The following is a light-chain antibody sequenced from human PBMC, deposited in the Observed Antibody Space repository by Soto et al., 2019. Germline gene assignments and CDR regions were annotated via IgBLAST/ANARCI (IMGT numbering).Light chain of an antibody. CDR2: GAF. J-gene: IGKJ5*01. CDR3: QQRNIWPPVT. V-gene: IGKV3D-20*02. CDR1: QSVSSSY. Sequence: EIVMAQSPATLSVSPGERATLSCRASQSVSSSYLAWYQQKPGQAPRLLIYGAFNRATGIPARFSGSGSGTDFTLTINSLEPEDFAVYYCQQRNIWPPVTFGQGTRLEIK.